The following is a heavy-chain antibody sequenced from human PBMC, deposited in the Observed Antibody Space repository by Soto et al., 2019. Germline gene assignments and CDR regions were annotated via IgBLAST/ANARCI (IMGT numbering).Heavy chain of an antibody. CDR2: ISAYNGNT. D-gene: IGHD1-1*01. CDR3: GRVFRGSTGNDVLPYYYSNWAF. CDR1: GYTFTSYG. V-gene: IGHV1-18*01. J-gene: IGHJ6*03. Sequence: ASVKVSCKASGYTFTSYGISWVRQAPGQGLEWMGWISAYNGNTNYAQKLQGRVTMTTDTSTSTAYMELRSLRSDDTAVYYCGRVFRGSTGNDVLPYYYSNWAFWGKGPTVPVSS.